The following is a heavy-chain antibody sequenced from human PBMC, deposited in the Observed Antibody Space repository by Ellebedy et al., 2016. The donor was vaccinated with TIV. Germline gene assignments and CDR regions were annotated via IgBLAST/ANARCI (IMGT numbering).Heavy chain of an antibody. D-gene: IGHD3-10*01. CDR2: ISYDGSNK. Sequence: GESLKISXAASGFTFSSYGMHWVRQAPGKGLEWVAVISYDGSNKYYADSVKGRFTISRDNSKNTLYLQMNSLRAEDTAVYYCAKPVGEFVYYYYGMDVWGQGTTVTVSS. J-gene: IGHJ6*02. CDR3: AKPVGEFVYYYYGMDV. CDR1: GFTFSSYG. V-gene: IGHV3-30*18.